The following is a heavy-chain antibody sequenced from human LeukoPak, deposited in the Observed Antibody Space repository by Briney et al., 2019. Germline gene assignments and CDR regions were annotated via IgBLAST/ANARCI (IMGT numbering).Heavy chain of an antibody. CDR1: GGTFSSYA. J-gene: IGHJ4*02. CDR2: IIPIFGTA. V-gene: IGHV1-69*13. CDR3: ARDSSTRDYDFWSGQYCFDY. Sequence: SVKVSCKASGGTFSSYAISWVRQAPGQGLEWMGGIIPIFGTANYAQKFQGRVTITADESTSTAYMELSSLRSEDTAVYYCARDSSTRDYDFWSGQYCFDYWGQGTLVTVSS. D-gene: IGHD3-3*01.